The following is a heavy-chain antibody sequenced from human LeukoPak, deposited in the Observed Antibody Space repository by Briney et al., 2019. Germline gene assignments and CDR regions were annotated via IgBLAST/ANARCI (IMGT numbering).Heavy chain of an antibody. D-gene: IGHD1-14*01. Sequence: GGSVSLSCGASGFTVSSNYMLWLRQAPGEGREWVACMYSGGSTYLPDSVKGRFTISRGNSKNPLYLQMDSLRAEDTAGCLCGRDKSTGVNHPNHAFDIWGQGTMVSVSS. V-gene: IGHV3-66*01. J-gene: IGHJ3*02. CDR3: GRDKSTGVNHPNHAFDI. CDR1: GFTVSSNY. CDR2: MYSGGST.